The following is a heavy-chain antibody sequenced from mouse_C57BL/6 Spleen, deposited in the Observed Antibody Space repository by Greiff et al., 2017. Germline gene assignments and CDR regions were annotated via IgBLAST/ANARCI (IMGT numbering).Heavy chain of an antibody. D-gene: IGHD6-1*01. J-gene: IGHJ2*01. Sequence: VQLQQSGAELARPGASVKLSCKASGYTFTSYGISWVKQRTGQGLEWIGEIYPRSGNTYYNEKFKGKATLTADKSSSTAYMELRSLTSEDSAVYFCAREGDDDAHNGRFDYWGQGTTLTVSS. CDR2: IYPRSGNT. V-gene: IGHV1-81*01. CDR1: GYTFTSYG. CDR3: AREGDDDAHNGRFDY.